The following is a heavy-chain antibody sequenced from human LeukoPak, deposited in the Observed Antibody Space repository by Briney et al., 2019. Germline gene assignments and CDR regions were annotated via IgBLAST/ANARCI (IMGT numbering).Heavy chain of an antibody. CDR3: VRGAKCSGADCDSTKEYVYYFDY. D-gene: IGHD6-25*01. V-gene: IGHV1-18*01. CDR1: GYTFTSYG. J-gene: IGHJ4*02. Sequence: ASVKVSCKASGYTFTSYGISWVRQAPGQGLEWMGWISAYNGNTNYAQKLQGRVTMTTDTSTSTAYMGLRSLRSDDTAVYYCVRGAKCSGADCDSTKEYVYYFDYWGQGTLVTVSS. CDR2: ISAYNGNT.